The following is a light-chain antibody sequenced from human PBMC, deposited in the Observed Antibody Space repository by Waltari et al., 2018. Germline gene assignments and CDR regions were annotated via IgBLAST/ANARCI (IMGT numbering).Light chain of an antibody. J-gene: IGKJ2*01. V-gene: IGKV4-1*01. Sequence: SSQSVLDPSNSKISVAWYQQRPGQPPNLLIYWASTRQSGVPDRFSGSGSGTEFTLTISSLQAEDVAVYYCQHYYSSPYTFGQGTKLEIK. CDR2: WAS. CDR1: QSVLDPSNSKIS. CDR3: QHYYSSPYT.